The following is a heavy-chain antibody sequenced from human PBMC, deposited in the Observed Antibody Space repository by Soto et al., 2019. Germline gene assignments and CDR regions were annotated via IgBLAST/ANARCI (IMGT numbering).Heavy chain of an antibody. CDR3: ARHVTMVRGVIDRYYFDY. CDR1: GGSISSGGYH. D-gene: IGHD3-10*01. Sequence: SETLSLTCTVSGGSISSGGYHWSWIRQHPGKGLEWIGYIYYSGSTYYNPSLKSRVTISVDTSKNQFSLKLSSVTAADTAVYYCARHVTMVRGVIDRYYFDYWGQGTLVTV. J-gene: IGHJ4*02. V-gene: IGHV4-31*03. CDR2: IYYSGST.